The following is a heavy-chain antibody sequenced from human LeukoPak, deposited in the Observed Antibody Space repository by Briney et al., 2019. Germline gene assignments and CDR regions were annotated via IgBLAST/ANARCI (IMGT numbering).Heavy chain of an antibody. Sequence: GGSLRLSCAASGFTFSNYGMHWVRQAPGKGLEWVANIKQDGSEKYYVESVKGRFTISRDNAKNSLYLQMNSLRAEDTAFYYCANYCSTSSCPYYWGQGTLVTVSS. CDR1: GFTFSNYG. J-gene: IGHJ4*02. V-gene: IGHV3-7*01. CDR3: ANYCSTSSCPYY. D-gene: IGHD2-2*01. CDR2: IKQDGSEK.